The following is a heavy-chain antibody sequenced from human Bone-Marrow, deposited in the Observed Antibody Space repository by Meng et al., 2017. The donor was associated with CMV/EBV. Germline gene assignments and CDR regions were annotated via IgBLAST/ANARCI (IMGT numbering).Heavy chain of an antibody. CDR1: GGSFSGYY. D-gene: IGHD3-3*01. CDR2: INHSGST. CDR3: ARGPNYDFWSGYQYYFDY. J-gene: IGHJ4*02. V-gene: IGHV4-34*01. Sequence: ESLKISCVVYGGSFSGYYWSWIRQPPGKGLEWIGEINHSGSTNYHPSLKSRVTISVDTSKNQFSLKLSSVTAADTAVYYCARGPNYDFWSGYQYYFDYWGQGTLVTVSS.